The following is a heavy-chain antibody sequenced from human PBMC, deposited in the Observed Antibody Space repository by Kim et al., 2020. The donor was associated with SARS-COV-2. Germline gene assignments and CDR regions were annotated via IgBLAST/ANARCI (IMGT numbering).Heavy chain of an antibody. D-gene: IGHD2-21*01. J-gene: IGHJ6*02. CDR1: GGTFSSYA. Sequence: SVKVSCKASGGTFSSYAISWVRQAPGQGLEWMGGIIPIFGTANYAQKFQGRVTITADESTSTAYMELSSLRSEDTAVYYCANAEDSLSNYYYYGMDVWGQGTTVTVSS. CDR2: IIPIFGTA. CDR3: ANAEDSLSNYYYYGMDV. V-gene: IGHV1-69*13.